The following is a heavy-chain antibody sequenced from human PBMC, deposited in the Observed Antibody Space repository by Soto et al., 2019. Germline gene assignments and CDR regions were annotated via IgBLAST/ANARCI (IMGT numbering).Heavy chain of an antibody. CDR3: AADIVVVPAAGLYYYYGMDV. J-gene: IGHJ6*02. CDR2: IIPIRGIA. D-gene: IGHD2-2*01. CDR1: GGTFSSYT. Sequence: QVQLVQSGAEVKKHGSSVKVSCKASGGTFSSYTISWVRQAPGQGLEWMGRIIPIRGIANYAQKFQGRVKITADKATRTAYMELSSLRSEDTAVYYCAADIVVVPAAGLYYYYGMDVWGQGTTVTVSS. V-gene: IGHV1-69*02.